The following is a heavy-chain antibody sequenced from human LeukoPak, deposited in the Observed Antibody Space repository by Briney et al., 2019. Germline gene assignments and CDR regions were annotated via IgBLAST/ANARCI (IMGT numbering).Heavy chain of an antibody. V-gene: IGHV3-66*01. CDR1: GFTVSNNY. D-gene: IGHD3-3*01. CDR3: ARGDADFWSGTVVDY. J-gene: IGHJ4*02. CDR2: IYSGGTT. Sequence: PGGSLRLSCAASGFTVSNNYMNWVRQAPGKGLEWVSLIYSGGTTYYADSVKGRFTISRDHSKNTLYLQMNSLRAEDTGVYYCARGDADFWSGTVVDYWGQGTLVTVSS.